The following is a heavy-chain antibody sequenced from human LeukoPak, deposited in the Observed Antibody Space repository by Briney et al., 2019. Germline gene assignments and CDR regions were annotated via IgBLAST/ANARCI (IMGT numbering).Heavy chain of an antibody. CDR1: GYSISSGYH. Sequence: KPSETLSLTCVVSGYSISSGYHWGWIRPPPGKGLEWIGSVYRSGTTYYDPSFKSRVTISVDTSKTQISLKVRSVTAADTAMYYCARENWVFDYWGQGILVTVSS. J-gene: IGHJ4*02. D-gene: IGHD7-27*01. V-gene: IGHV4-38-2*02. CDR2: VYRSGTT. CDR3: ARENWVFDY.